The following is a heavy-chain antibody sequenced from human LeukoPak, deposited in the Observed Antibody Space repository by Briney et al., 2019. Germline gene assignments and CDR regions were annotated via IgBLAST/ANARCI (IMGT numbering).Heavy chain of an antibody. D-gene: IGHD3-22*01. Sequence: GGSLRLSCAASGFTFSSYAMSWVRQAPGKGLEWVSAISGSGGSTYYADSVKGRFTISRDNSKNTLYLQMNSLRAEDTVVYYCAKDLGYDSSGYYDTVDYWGQGTLVTVSS. CDR2: ISGSGGST. CDR3: AKDLGYDSSGYYDTVDY. CDR1: GFTFSSYA. V-gene: IGHV3-23*01. J-gene: IGHJ4*02.